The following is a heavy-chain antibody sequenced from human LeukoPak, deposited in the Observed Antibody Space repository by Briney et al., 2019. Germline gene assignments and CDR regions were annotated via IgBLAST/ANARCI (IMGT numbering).Heavy chain of an antibody. CDR1: GGSISSYY. V-gene: IGHV4-59*01. Sequence: NPSETLSLTRTVSGGSISSYYWSWIRQPPGKGLEWIAYISDIGSINYNPSLKSRVTISLDTSKNQFSLKLSSVTAADTAVYYCARVVPYYDILTGYYPVHFDYWGQGTLVTVSS. CDR2: ISDIGSI. D-gene: IGHD3-9*01. J-gene: IGHJ4*02. CDR3: ARVVPYYDILTGYYPVHFDY.